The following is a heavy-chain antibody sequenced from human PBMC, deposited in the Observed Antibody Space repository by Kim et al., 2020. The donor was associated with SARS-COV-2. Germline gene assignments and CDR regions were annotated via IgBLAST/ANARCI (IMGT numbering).Heavy chain of an antibody. D-gene: IGHD6-19*01. V-gene: IGHV1-3*01. J-gene: IGHJ4*02. CDR3: AREAVAGSFDY. CDR2: VNGGNGNT. Sequence: ASVKVSCKASGYTFTTFALYWVRRAPEQRLEWMGWVNGGNGNTRYSQKFQGRVSITRDTSATTAYLELSGLISEDTAVYYCAREAVAGSFDYWGQGSLVTVSS. CDR1: GYTFTTFA.